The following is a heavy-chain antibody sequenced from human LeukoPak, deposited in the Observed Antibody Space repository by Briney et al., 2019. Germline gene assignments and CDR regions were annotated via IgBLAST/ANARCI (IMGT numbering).Heavy chain of an antibody. Sequence: KPSETLSLTCTVSGGSISSYYWSWIRQPPGKGLEWIGYIYYSGSTNYNPSLKSRVTISVDTSKNQFSLKLSSVTAADTAVYYCARHAVTTLRWGVLGYFDYWGQGTLVTVSS. V-gene: IGHV4-59*01. J-gene: IGHJ4*02. D-gene: IGHD4-11*01. CDR1: GGSISSYY. CDR3: ARHAVTTLRWGVLGYFDY. CDR2: IYYSGST.